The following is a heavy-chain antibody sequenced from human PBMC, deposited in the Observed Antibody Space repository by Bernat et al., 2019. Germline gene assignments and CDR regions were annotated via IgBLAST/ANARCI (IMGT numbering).Heavy chain of an antibody. Sequence: EVQLVESGGGLVQPERSLRLSCAASGFTFDDYAMHWVRQAPGKGLEWVSGISWNSDKIDYADSVKGRFTISSDNAKKSLYLQMNSVRVEDTALYYCAKDKYRSSSEEGFFDYWGQGTLVTVSS. CDR1: GFTFDDYA. D-gene: IGHD6-6*01. J-gene: IGHJ4*02. CDR2: ISWNSDKI. V-gene: IGHV3-9*01. CDR3: AKDKYRSSSEEGFFDY.